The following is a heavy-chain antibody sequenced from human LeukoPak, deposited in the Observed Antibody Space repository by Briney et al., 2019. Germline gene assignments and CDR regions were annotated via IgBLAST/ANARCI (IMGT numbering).Heavy chain of an antibody. V-gene: IGHV3-20*04. CDR1: GFTFDDYG. D-gene: IGHD3-10*01. J-gene: IGHJ3*02. Sequence: PGGSLRLSCAASGFTFDDYGMSWVRQAPGKGLEWVSGINWNGGSTGYADSVKGRFTISRDNAKNSLYLQMNSLRAEDTALYYCARDREYGSGRGAFDIWGQGTMVTVSS. CDR3: ARDREYGSGRGAFDI. CDR2: INWNGGST.